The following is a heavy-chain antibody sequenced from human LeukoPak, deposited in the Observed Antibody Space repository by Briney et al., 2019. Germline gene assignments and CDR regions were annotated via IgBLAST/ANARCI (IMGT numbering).Heavy chain of an antibody. D-gene: IGHD2-15*01. V-gene: IGHV3-23*01. Sequence: GGSLRLSCAASGFTFSSYAMSWVRQAPGKRLEWVSAISGSGGSTYYADSVKGRFTISRDNSKNTLYLQMNSLRAEDTAVYYCAKRPYCSGGSCYPFDYWGQGTLVTVSS. CDR2: ISGSGGST. CDR1: GFTFSSYA. CDR3: AKRPYCSGGSCYPFDY. J-gene: IGHJ4*02.